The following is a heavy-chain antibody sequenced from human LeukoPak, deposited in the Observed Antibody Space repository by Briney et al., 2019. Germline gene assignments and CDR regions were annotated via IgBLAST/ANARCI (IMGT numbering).Heavy chain of an antibody. J-gene: IGHJ6*03. Sequence: VGSLRLSCAASGFAFSSYSMNWVRQAPGKGLEWVSSISSSSSYIYYADSVKGRFSISRDNAQNSLYLQMNSLRAEDTAVYYCARVGGGGSGTYYMDVWGKGTTVTVSS. CDR1: GFAFSSYS. D-gene: IGHD3-10*01. V-gene: IGHV3-21*01. CDR3: ARVGGGGSGTYYMDV. CDR2: ISSSSSYI.